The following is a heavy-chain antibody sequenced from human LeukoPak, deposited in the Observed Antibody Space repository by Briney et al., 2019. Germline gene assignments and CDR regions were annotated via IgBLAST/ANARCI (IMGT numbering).Heavy chain of an antibody. D-gene: IGHD3-22*01. CDR1: GGTFSSYA. Sequence: SVKVSCKASGGTFSSYAISWVRQAPGQGLEWMGGIIPIFGTANYAQKFQGRVTITADESTSTAYMELSSLRSEDTAVYYCARDPSPYYDSSGYEWFDPWGQGTLVTVSS. V-gene: IGHV1-69*13. CDR3: ARDPSPYYDSSGYEWFDP. CDR2: IIPIFGTA. J-gene: IGHJ5*02.